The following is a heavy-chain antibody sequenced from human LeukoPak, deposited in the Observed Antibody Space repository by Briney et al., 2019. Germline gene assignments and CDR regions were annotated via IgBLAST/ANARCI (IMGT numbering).Heavy chain of an antibody. CDR2: INPDHCHT. J-gene: IGHJ6*02. CDR1: GYSFASYA. D-gene: IGHD5-18*01. V-gene: IGHV1-3*01. Sequence: GASVKVSCKTSGYSFASYAIHWVRQAPGQRLEWVGWINPDHCHTKYPPQLQRRVSMTRDTSAATAYMDLSSLNSEDTAVHSCARARIPLETAGRDAISDIWGQRD. CDR3: ARARIPLETAGRDAISDI.